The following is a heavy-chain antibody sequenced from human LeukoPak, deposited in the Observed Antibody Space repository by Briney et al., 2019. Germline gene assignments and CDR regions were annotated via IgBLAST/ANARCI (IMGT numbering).Heavy chain of an antibody. CDR1: GGSFSGYY. D-gene: IGHD6-6*01. Sequence: SETLSLTCAVYGGSFSGYYWSWIRQPPGKGLEWIGEINHSGSTNYNPSLKSRVTISVDTSKNQFSLKLSSVTAADTAVYYCARVGHRSSSANFDYWGQGTLVTVSS. CDR3: ARVGHRSSSANFDY. V-gene: IGHV4-34*01. J-gene: IGHJ4*02. CDR2: INHSGST.